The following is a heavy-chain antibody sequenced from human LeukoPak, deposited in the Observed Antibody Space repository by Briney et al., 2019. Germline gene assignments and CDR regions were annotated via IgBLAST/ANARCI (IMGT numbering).Heavy chain of an antibody. Sequence: SETLSLTCFVSRDAISSDDHYWVWVRQPPGKGLEWIGTIYYSGNTYYSPSLKSRVTLSVETSGNHFSLNLSSVTAADTAVYYCARGRFDFWSGPFAGDWGQGTLVTVSS. J-gene: IGHJ4*02. D-gene: IGHD3-3*01. CDR1: RDAISSDDHY. V-gene: IGHV4-39*02. CDR2: IYYSGNT. CDR3: ARGRFDFWSGPFAGD.